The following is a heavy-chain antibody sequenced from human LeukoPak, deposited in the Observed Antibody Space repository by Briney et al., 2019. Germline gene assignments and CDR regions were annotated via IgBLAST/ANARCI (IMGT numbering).Heavy chain of an antibody. J-gene: IGHJ4*02. CDR1: GFTFSSYA. Sequence: GGSLRLSCSASGFTFSSYAMHWVRQAPGKGLEYVSSISSNGATTYYAGSVKGRFTVSRDNSKNTLYLQMSSLGAEDTAVYYCVRRGYNYGYDYWGQGTLVTVSS. D-gene: IGHD5-18*01. V-gene: IGHV3-64D*06. CDR2: ISSNGATT. CDR3: VRRGYNYGYDY.